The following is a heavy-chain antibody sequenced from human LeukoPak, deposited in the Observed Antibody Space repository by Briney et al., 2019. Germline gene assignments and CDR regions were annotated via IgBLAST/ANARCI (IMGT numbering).Heavy chain of an antibody. Sequence: GGSLRLSCAASGFTFSSYAMSWVRQAPGKGLEWISAISGSGGSTYYADSVKGRFTISRDNSKNTLYLQMNSLRAEDTAVYYCAKFLPTHIVVANYYFDYWGQGTLVTVSS. CDR1: GFTFSSYA. CDR2: ISGSGGST. V-gene: IGHV3-23*01. J-gene: IGHJ4*02. D-gene: IGHD2-21*01. CDR3: AKFLPTHIVVANYYFDY.